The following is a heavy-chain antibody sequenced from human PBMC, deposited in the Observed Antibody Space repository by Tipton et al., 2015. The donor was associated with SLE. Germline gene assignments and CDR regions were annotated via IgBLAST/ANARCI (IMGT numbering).Heavy chain of an antibody. CDR3: ARGGASVLIRNCYFDY. Sequence: TLSLTCTATVDSVTSSGYYWSWISQHTGKGLEWIGLISYDGRTTYNPSLKSRVTISLDTSKTQFFLRLSSVTAADTAVYFCARGGASVLIRNCYFDYWGQGSLVTVSS. D-gene: IGHD2-8*01. CDR2: ISYDGRT. J-gene: IGHJ4*01. CDR1: VDSVTSSGYY. V-gene: IGHV4-31*03.